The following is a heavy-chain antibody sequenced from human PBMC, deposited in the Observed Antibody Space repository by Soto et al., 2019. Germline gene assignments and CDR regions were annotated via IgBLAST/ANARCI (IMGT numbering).Heavy chain of an antibody. V-gene: IGHV3-74*01. CDR1: GFTFSNYW. J-gene: IGHJ6*03. CDR3: ARVGGYSSGWYAQNYSHYYMDV. Sequence: GGSLRLSCAASGFTFSNYWMHWVRQAPGKGLVWVSRINSDGSSTSYADSVKGRFTISRDNSMNTLYLQMNSLRAEDTAVFYCARVGGYSSGWYAQNYSHYYMDVWGKGTRVTVSS. D-gene: IGHD6-19*01. CDR2: INSDGSST.